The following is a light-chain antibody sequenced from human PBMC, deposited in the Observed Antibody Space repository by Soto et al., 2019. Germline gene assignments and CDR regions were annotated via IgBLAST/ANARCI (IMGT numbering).Light chain of an antibody. CDR3: QQYGSTPT. Sequence: EIVLTQSPGTLSLSPGERATLSCRASQSVSSNYLAWFQQKPGQAPRLLIYGASSRATGIPDRFSGSGSGTDFTLTISRLEPEDFAGYHCQQYGSTPTFGQGTKLEIK. J-gene: IGKJ2*01. CDR2: GAS. V-gene: IGKV3-20*01. CDR1: QSVSSNY.